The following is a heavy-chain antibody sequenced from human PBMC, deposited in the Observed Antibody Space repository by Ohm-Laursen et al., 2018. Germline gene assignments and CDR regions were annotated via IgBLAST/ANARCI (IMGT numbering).Heavy chain of an antibody. CDR2: ISTSSSYI. D-gene: IGHD1-26*01. Sequence: SLRLSCAASGFTFSSYTMNWVRQAPGKGLEWVSSISTSSSYIYYADSVKGRFTISRDNAKKSLSLQMNSLRPEDTAVYYCARLLSGSSPEDYWGQGTLVTVSS. V-gene: IGHV3-21*04. CDR1: GFTFSSYT. CDR3: ARLLSGSSPEDY. J-gene: IGHJ4*02.